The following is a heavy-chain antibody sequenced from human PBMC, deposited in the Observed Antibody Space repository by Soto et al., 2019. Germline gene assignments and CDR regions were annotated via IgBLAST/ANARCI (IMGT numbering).Heavy chain of an antibody. Sequence: GGSLRLSCAASGFTFSSYGMHWVRQAPGKGLEWVAVIWSDGSNKYYADSVKGRFTVSRDNSKNTLYLQMNSLRAEDTAVYYCARYYYDSSGYYPLWGQGILVTVSS. D-gene: IGHD3-22*01. CDR3: ARYYYDSSGYYPL. CDR1: GFTFSSYG. CDR2: IWSDGSNK. V-gene: IGHV3-33*01. J-gene: IGHJ4*02.